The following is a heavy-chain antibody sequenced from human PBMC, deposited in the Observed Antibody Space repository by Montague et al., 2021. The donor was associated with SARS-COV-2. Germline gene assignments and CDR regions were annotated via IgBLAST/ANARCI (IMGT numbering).Heavy chain of an antibody. D-gene: IGHD1-26*01. J-gene: IGHJ6*02. CDR1: GFTFSSYN. CDR3: ARVVGPTSYYYYGMDV. V-gene: IGHV3-48*02. Sequence: SLSLSLSASGFTFSSYNMNWVRQAPGKGLEWVSYISSSSSTIYYADSVKGRFTISRDNAKDSLYLQMNSLRDEDTAVFYCARVVGPTSYYYYGMDVWGQGTTVTVSS. CDR2: ISSSSSTI.